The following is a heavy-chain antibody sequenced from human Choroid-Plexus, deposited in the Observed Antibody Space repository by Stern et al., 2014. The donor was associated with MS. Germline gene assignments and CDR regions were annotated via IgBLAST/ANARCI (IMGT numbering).Heavy chain of an antibody. J-gene: IGHJ5*02. V-gene: IGHV3-30*18. CDR3: AKDRQYLTYFFDH. CDR1: GFTFGSCA. D-gene: IGHD2/OR15-2a*01. CDR2: VSYDGSNK. Sequence: QDQLVQSGGGVVQPGRPLRLSCVASGFTFGSCAMHWVRQAPGKGLEWVAGVSYDGSNKYYADSVKGRFTIPRDNSQNTLYMQMSSLRPEDTAVYYCAKDRQYLTYFFDHWGQGSLVTVSS.